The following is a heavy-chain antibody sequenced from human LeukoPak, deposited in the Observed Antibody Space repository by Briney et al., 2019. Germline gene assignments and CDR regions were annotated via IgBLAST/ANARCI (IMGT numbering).Heavy chain of an antibody. CDR3: ARGGYGAHMG. Sequence: GGSLRLSCAASGFTFNNYAMSWVRQVPGKGLVWVSGINSDGTTTGYADSVKGRFTISRDNAKNTVSLQMSSLRAEDTALYYCARGGYGAHMGWGQGTLVTVSS. J-gene: IGHJ4*02. D-gene: IGHD4-17*01. CDR1: GFTFNNYA. CDR2: INSDGTTT. V-gene: IGHV3-74*01.